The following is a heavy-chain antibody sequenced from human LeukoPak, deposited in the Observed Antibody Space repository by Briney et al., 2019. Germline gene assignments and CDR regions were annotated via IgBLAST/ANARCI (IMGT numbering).Heavy chain of an antibody. J-gene: IGHJ4*02. Sequence: PGGSLRLSCAASGFTFSSYWMSWVRQAPGKGLEWVANIKQDGSEKYHVDSVKGRFTISRDNAKNSLYLQMNSLRAEDTAVYYCAGDHSSWYRRRLYYFDYWGQGTLVTVSS. CDR3: AGDHSSWYRRRLYYFDY. CDR2: IKQDGSEK. CDR1: GFTFSSYW. V-gene: IGHV3-7*01. D-gene: IGHD6-13*01.